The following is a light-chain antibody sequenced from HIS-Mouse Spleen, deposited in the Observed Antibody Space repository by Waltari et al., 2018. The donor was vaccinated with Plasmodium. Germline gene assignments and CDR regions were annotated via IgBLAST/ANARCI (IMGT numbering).Light chain of an antibody. V-gene: IGLV3-9*01. CDR2: RDS. CDR1: NIGSKN. J-gene: IGLJ3*02. Sequence: SYELTQPLSVSVALGQTARITCGGNNIGSKNVHWYQQQPGQAPVLVIYRDSNRPSGIPERCSGSNSGNTATLTISRAQAGDEADYYCQVWDSSTVFGGGTKLTVL. CDR3: QVWDSSTV.